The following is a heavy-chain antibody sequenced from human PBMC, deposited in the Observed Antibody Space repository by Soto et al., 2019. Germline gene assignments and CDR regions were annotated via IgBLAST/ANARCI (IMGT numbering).Heavy chain of an antibody. Sequence: QMQLVESGGSVVQPGTSLRLSCAAFGFDFSSYGMHWVRQTPGKGLEWVAVLGFDGGGRYYADSVKGRFTVSRDSSKKMLYLQMDSLRAEDTALYYCAREPVGPDYAMDVWGQGTTVTVSS. V-gene: IGHV3-33*01. D-gene: IGHD1-26*01. J-gene: IGHJ6*02. CDR1: GFDFSSYG. CDR2: LGFDGGGR. CDR3: AREPVGPDYAMDV.